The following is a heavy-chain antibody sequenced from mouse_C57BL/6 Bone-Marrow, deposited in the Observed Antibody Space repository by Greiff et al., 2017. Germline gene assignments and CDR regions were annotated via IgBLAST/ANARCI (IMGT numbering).Heavy chain of an antibody. V-gene: IGHV1-22*01. CDR2: INPNNGGT. Sequence: EVQLQQSGPELVKPGASVKMSCKASGYTFTDYNMHWVKQSHGKSLEWIGYINPNNGGTSYNQKFKGKATLTVNKSSSTAYMELRSLTSEDSAVYSCAITTVVEGGYFDVWGTGTTVTVSS. D-gene: IGHD1-1*01. CDR3: AITTVVEGGYFDV. CDR1: GYTFTDYN. J-gene: IGHJ1*03.